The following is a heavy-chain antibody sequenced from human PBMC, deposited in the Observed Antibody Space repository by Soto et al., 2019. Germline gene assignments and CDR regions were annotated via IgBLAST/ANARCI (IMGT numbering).Heavy chain of an antibody. J-gene: IGHJ4*02. Sequence: SETLSLTCTVSGGSISSHYWSWIRQPPGKGLEWIGYIYYSGSTNYNPSLKSRVTISVDTSKNQFSLKLSSVTAADTAVYYCARQYYYVSGSYSGGGSAPGGRGTLATVS. CDR1: GGSISSHY. D-gene: IGHD3-10*01. CDR2: IYYSGST. CDR3: ARQYYYVSGSYSGGGSAP. V-gene: IGHV4-59*08.